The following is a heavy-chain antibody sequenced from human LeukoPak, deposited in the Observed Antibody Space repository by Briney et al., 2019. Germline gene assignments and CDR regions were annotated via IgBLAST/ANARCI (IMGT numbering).Heavy chain of an antibody. CDR2: ISPDGSNT. Sequence: GGSLRLSCAASGFTFGTYAVHWVRQAPGKGLEWVAFISPDGSNTYYADAVRGRFTISRDNSKNTLSLQMNSLRAEDTAVYYCARDPQDRYTSGWYPFFDYWGQGTLVTVSS. J-gene: IGHJ4*02. V-gene: IGHV3-30-3*01. CDR3: ARDPQDRYTSGWYPFFDY. CDR1: GFTFGTYA. D-gene: IGHD6-19*01.